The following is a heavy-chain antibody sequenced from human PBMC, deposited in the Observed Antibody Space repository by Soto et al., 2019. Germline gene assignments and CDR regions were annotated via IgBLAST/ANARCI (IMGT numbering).Heavy chain of an antibody. CDR2: ISCYNGDT. CDR1: GYTFTHHG. Sequence: VQLVQSGTEVKKPGASVKVSCMASGYTFTHHGISWVRQAPGQGPEWMGWISCYNGDTMYAQNVQGRVTMTTDTSATTAYMELRSLRSDDTAVYYCARDPSNTSGRYQFFDFWGQGTLVTVSS. J-gene: IGHJ4*02. D-gene: IGHD2-15*01. CDR3: ARDPSNTSGRYQFFDF. V-gene: IGHV1-18*01.